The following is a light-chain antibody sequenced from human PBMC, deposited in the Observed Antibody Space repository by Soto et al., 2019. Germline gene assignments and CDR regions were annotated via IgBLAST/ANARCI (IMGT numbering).Light chain of an antibody. J-gene: IGKJ1*01. Sequence: PGERATLSCRASQAVSTRLAWYQHTPGQAPRLLIYLTSNRAAGIPARFSGSGSGTDFTLTISSLEPEDFAVYYCQQRRNWPPTFGQGTKVDIK. CDR1: QAVSTR. CDR3: QQRRNWPPT. V-gene: IGKV3-11*01. CDR2: LTS.